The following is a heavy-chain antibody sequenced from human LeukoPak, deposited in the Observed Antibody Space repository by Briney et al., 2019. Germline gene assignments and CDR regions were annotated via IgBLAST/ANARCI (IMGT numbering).Heavy chain of an antibody. D-gene: IGHD2-15*01. Sequence: SETLSLTCTVSGGSISSYYWSWIRQPAGKGLEWIGRIYTSGSTNYNPSLKSQVTMSVDTSKNQFSLKLSSVTAADTAVYYCARDHCSGGSCYWDYWGQGTLVTVSS. J-gene: IGHJ4*02. CDR2: IYTSGST. CDR1: GGSISSYY. CDR3: ARDHCSGGSCYWDY. V-gene: IGHV4-4*07.